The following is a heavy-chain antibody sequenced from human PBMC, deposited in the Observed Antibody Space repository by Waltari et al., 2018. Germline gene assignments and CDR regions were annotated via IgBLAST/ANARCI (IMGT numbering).Heavy chain of an antibody. Sequence: QVQLVQSGAAMKKPGASVKVSCKASGYTFTTYGINWVRQAPGKGLEWMGWISVHNGNTEYAQKFQGRVTMTRDTSTSTAYMELRSLRSDDTAVYYCARDRAVYYDIRSTYYAGDYWGPGTLLTVSS. J-gene: IGHJ4*02. CDR1: GYTFTTYG. CDR2: ISVHNGNT. CDR3: ARDRAVYYDIRSTYYAGDY. V-gene: IGHV1-18*04. D-gene: IGHD3-3*01.